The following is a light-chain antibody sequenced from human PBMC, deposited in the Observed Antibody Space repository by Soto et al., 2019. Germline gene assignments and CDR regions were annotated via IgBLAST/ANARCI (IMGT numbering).Light chain of an antibody. J-gene: IGKJ1*01. Sequence: DIQMTQSPSSLSASVGDRVTITCRASQSVGNFLNCYPQXPGLPPKYLIYAASNLQSGVPSRFSGSGSGTDFTLTISNLQPEDFATYYCQQSFTTWTFGQGTKVDIK. V-gene: IGKV1-39*01. CDR3: QQSFTTWT. CDR1: QSVGNF. CDR2: AAS.